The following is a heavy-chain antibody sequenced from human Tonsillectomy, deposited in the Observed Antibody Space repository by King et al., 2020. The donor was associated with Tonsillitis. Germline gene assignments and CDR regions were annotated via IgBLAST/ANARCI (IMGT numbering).Heavy chain of an antibody. CDR2: VSANGNT. Sequence: VQLQESGPGLLKPSETLFLTCTVSGGSITSYYWSWIRQPAGKGLEWIGRVSANGNTNYNPSLQSRVFLSLDASRNQFSLSLGPLTAADTAVYYCAREVVVAGTFDFWGQGTLLTVSS. D-gene: IGHD2-21*01. J-gene: IGHJ4*02. V-gene: IGHV4-4*07. CDR3: AREVVVAGTFDF. CDR1: GGSITSYY.